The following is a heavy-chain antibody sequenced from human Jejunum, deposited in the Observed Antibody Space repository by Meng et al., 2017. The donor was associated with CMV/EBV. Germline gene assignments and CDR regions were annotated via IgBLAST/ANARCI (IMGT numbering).Heavy chain of an antibody. CDR2: FYTRRNT. V-gene: IGHV4-4*07. J-gene: IGHJ5*02. CDR1: CVFIRSYY. D-gene: IGHD6-19*01. Sequence: QVQLAEAGPRLVKPLETLVLIWTVSCVFIRSYYWSRVRLPGGKGLGLDGPFYTRRNTNHNPPLKSRVTMLLETTKNQFSTKLNSLTAADTALYFWAGDGWLGFGCGWYFDPWGQGILVTVAS. CDR3: AGDGWLGFGCGWYFDP.